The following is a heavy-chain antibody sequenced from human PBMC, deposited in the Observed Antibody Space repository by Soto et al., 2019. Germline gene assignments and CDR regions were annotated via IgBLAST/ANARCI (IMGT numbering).Heavy chain of an antibody. V-gene: IGHV4-30-2*01. CDR2: IYHSGST. CDR1: GGSVSSGSYH. D-gene: IGHD2-21*01. CDR3: ARIPGP. Sequence: PSETLSLTCTVSGGSVSSGSYHWSWIRQPPGKGLEWIGYIYHSGSTYYNPSLKSRVTISVDRSKNQFSLMLFSVTAADTAVYYCARIPGPWGQGTLVTAPQ. J-gene: IGHJ5*02.